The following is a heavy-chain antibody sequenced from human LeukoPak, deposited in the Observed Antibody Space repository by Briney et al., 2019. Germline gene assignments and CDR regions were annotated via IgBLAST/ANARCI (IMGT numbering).Heavy chain of an antibody. CDR3: ARDQGYDSSDGFDY. D-gene: IGHD3-22*01. J-gene: IGHJ4*02. CDR2: IIPFFGST. Sequence: ASVKVSCKASGGTFGSYAVSWVRQAPGQGLEWMGGIIPFFGSTNYAQKFQGRVTITADESTSTAYMELSSLRSEDTAVYYCARDQGYDSSDGFDYWGQGTLVTVSS. V-gene: IGHV1-69*13. CDR1: GGTFGSYA.